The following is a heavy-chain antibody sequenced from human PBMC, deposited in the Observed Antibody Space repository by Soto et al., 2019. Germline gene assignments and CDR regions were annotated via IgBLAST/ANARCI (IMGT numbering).Heavy chain of an antibody. J-gene: IGHJ6*02. V-gene: IGHV4-4*02. CDR2: IYHSGST. CDR1: GGSISSSNW. CDR3: ARADTAMVSHYGMDV. D-gene: IGHD5-18*01. Sequence: SETLSLTCAVSGGSISSSNWWSWVRQPPGKGLEWIGEIYHSGSTNYNPSLKSRVTISVDKSKNQFSLKLSSVTAADTAVYYCARADTAMVSHYGMDVWGQGTTVTVSS.